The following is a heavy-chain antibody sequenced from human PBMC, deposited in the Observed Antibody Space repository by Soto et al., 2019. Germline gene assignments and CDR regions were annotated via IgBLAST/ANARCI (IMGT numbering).Heavy chain of an antibody. CDR3: ERARRYYYGMDL. J-gene: IGHJ6*02. V-gene: IGHV4-31*03. Sequence: SETLSLTCTVSGGSISSGGYYWSWIRQHPGKGLEWIGYIYYSGSTYYNPSLKSRVTISVDTSKNQFSLKLSSVTAADTAVYHCERARRYYYGMDLWGQGTTVTVSS. CDR2: IYYSGST. CDR1: GGSISSGGYY.